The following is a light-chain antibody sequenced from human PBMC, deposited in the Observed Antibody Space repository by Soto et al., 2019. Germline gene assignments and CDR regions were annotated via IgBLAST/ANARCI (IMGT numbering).Light chain of an antibody. V-gene: IGLV1-47*02. J-gene: IGLJ1*01. CDR3: ISYTGSRASYV. Sequence: QTVVTQPPSVSGTPGQRVTISCSGSSSNIGSHNVYWYQQVPGTAPKLLIYSNNQRPSGVPDRFSGSKSGTSASLAISGLRSEDEADYYCISYTGSRASYVFGTGTKLTVL. CDR2: SNN. CDR1: SSNIGSHN.